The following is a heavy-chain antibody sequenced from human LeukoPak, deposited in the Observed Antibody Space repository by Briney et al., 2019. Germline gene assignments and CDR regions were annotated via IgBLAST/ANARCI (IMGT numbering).Heavy chain of an antibody. CDR1: GFSLSTSGVG. D-gene: IGHD6-13*01. V-gene: IGHV2-5*02. CDR3: AHRPSSSWYSNWFDP. CDR2: IYWDDDK. J-gene: IGHJ5*02. Sequence: ESGPTLVKPTQTLTLTCTFSGFSLSTSGVGVGWIRQPPGKALEWLALIYWDDDKRYSPSLKSRLTITKDTSKNQVVLTMTNMDPVDTATHYCAHRPSSSWYSNWFDPWGQGTLVTVSS.